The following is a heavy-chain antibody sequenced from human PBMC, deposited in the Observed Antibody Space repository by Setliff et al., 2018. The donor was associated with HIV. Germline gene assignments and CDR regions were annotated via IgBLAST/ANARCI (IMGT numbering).Heavy chain of an antibody. D-gene: IGHD3-22*01. Sequence: PSETLSLTCTVSGGSISSYYWSWIRQPPGKGLEWIGYIYYSGSTNYNPSLKSRVTISVDTSKNQFSLKLTSVTAADTAVYYCARGRPDDSVGFGYWGQGTLVTVPQ. V-gene: IGHV4-59*01. J-gene: IGHJ4*02. CDR2: IYYSGST. CDR1: GGSISSYY. CDR3: ARGRPDDSVGFGY.